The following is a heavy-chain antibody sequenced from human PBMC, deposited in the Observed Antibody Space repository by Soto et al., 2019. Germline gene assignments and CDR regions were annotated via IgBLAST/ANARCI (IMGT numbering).Heavy chain of an antibody. CDR2: LYYSGST. V-gene: IGHV4-59*01. CDR1: GGSISSYY. Sequence: QVQLQESGPGLVKPSETLSLTCTVSGGSISSYYWSWIRQPPGKGLEWIGYLYYSGSTNYNPSLKSRASISVDTSKIQFSLKLSSVTAADTAVYYCAREVGYYDSGGYYPDAFDIWGQGTMVTVSS. D-gene: IGHD3-22*01. J-gene: IGHJ3*02. CDR3: AREVGYYDSGGYYPDAFDI.